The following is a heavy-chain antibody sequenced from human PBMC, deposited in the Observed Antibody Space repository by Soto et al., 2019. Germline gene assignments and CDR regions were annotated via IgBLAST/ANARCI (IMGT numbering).Heavy chain of an antibody. CDR1: GFTLQNYA. Sequence: EVQLLQSGGGLARPGGSLRLSCTASGFTLQNYAMAWVRQAPGKGLEWVSTLIGGHYGTAYSYSVKGRFTVSRDNSKNCLYLQMDILGVEDEAMYFCAKGKSTGDIDWFDPWGQGSLVTVSS. J-gene: IGHJ5*02. D-gene: IGHD3-10*01. V-gene: IGHV3-23*01. CDR2: LIGGHYGT. CDR3: AKGKSTGDIDWFDP.